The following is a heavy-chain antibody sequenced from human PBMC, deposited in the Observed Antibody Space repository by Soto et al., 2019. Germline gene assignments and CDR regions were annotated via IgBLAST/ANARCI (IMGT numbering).Heavy chain of an antibody. CDR1: GFTFSTYA. CDR3: ARFSSLGSNGYYDY. D-gene: IGHD3-22*01. CDR2: ISGSPSST. Sequence: PGGSLRLSCAASGFTFSTYAMSWVRQAPGKGLEWVSAISGSPSSTYYADSVKGRFTISRDNSKKTLFLQMNSLKASDTAMYYCARFSSLGSNGYYDYWGQGTLVTVSS. J-gene: IGHJ4*02. V-gene: IGHV3-23*01.